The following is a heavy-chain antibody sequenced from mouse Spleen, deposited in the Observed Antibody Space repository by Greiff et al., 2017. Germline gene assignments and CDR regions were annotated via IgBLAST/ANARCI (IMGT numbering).Heavy chain of an antibody. D-gene: IGHD1-1*01. J-gene: IGHJ4*01. Sequence: QVQLQQPGAELVRPGSSVKLSCKASGYTFTSYWMDWVKQRPGQGLEWIGNIYPSDSETHYNQKFKDKATLTVDKSSSTAYMQLSSLTSEDSAVYYCATVVAHYYAMDYWGQGTSVTVSS. CDR1: GYTFTSYW. V-gene: IGHV1-61*01. CDR2: IYPSDSET. CDR3: ATVVAHYYAMDY.